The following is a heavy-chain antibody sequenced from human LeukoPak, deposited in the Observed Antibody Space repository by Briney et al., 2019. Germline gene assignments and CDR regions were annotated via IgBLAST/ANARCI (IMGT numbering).Heavy chain of an antibody. CDR3: ARDQERYSSGWSFDY. V-gene: IGHV1-18*01. CDR2: ISAYNGNT. D-gene: IGHD6-19*01. J-gene: IGHJ4*02. Sequence: ASVKVPCKASGYTFTTYGFTWVRQAPGQGLEWMGWISAYNGNTNYAQKFQGRVTMTTDTSTSTAYMELRSLRSDDTAVYYCARDQERYSSGWSFDYWGQGTLVAVSS. CDR1: GYTFTTYG.